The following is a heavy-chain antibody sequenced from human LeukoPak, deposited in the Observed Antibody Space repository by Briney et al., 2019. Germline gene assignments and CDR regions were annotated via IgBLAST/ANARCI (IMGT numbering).Heavy chain of an antibody. J-gene: IGHJ4*02. V-gene: IGHV3-48*03. CDR2: ISSSGNTI. D-gene: IGHD2-15*01. CDR3: ARGEDLVVVVAATGARGFHFDY. Sequence: TGGSLRLSCAASGFTFSSYEMNWVRQAPGKGLEWVSDISSSGNTIYYADSVKGRFTISRDNAKNSLYLQMNSLRAEDTAVYYCARGEDLVVVVAATGARGFHFDYWGQGTLVTVSS. CDR1: GFTFSSYE.